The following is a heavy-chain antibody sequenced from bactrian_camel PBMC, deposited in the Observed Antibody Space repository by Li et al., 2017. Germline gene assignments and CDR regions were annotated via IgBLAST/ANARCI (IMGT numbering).Heavy chain of an antibody. CDR3: AADLDRETRKRRDLLASVGCAFAY. V-gene: IGHV3S53*01. CDR2: IDTRGRI. J-gene: IGHJ6*01. Sequence: QVQLVESGGGSVQAGGSLRLSCEASGGTYSTYRSYCMAWFRQPPGKSREGVAAIDTRGRITTANSVKGRFSIAKDNAGNTLYLQMNSLKPEDTAMYYCAADLDRETRKRRDLLASVGCAFAYWGQGTQVTVS. D-gene: IGHD1*01. CDR1: GGTYSTYRSYC.